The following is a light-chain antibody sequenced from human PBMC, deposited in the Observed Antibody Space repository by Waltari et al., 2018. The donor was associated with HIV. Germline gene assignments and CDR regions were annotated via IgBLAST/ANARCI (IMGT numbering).Light chain of an antibody. J-gene: IGLJ3*02. CDR3: AAWDDSLNGHWV. V-gene: IGLV1-44*01. Sequence: QSVLTQPPSASGTPGQRVTIHCSGSSPNIGSNTVTCYQQLPGTAPNPLIYTNNQRPSGVPDRCSGSKSGTSASLAISGLQSEDEADYYCAAWDDSLNGHWVFGGGTKLTVL. CDR1: SPNIGSNT. CDR2: TNN.